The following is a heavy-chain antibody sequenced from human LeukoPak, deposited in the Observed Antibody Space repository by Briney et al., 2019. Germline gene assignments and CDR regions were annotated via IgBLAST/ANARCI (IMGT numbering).Heavy chain of an antibody. CDR1: GYAFTGYY. Sequence: ASVKVSCKASGYAFTGYYIHWVRQAPGQGLEWVGWINPNSGDTNYAQKFQGRVTMTRDTSFSTAYMELSSLRSDDTAVYYCAREGQPFAYDIWGQRTMVTVSS. J-gene: IGHJ3*02. V-gene: IGHV1-2*02. CDR3: AREGQPFAYDI. CDR2: INPNSGDT. D-gene: IGHD2-2*01.